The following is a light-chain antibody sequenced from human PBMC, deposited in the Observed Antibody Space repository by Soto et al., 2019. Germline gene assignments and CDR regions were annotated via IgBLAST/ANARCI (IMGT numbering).Light chain of an antibody. V-gene: IGKV1-39*01. CDR3: QQSYSISWT. Sequence: IKMTHSPSSLSASVGDRVTITRRASQSISSYLNWYQQKPGKAPKLLIYAASSLQSGVPSRFSGSGSGTDFTLTISSLQPEDFATYYCQQSYSISWTFGQGTKVDI. CDR1: QSISSY. CDR2: AAS. J-gene: IGKJ1*01.